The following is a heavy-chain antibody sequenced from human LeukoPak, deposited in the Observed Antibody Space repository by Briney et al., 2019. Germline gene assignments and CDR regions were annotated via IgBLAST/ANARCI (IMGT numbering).Heavy chain of an antibody. J-gene: IGHJ5*02. V-gene: IGHV4-39*01. Sequence: AETLSLTCTVSGGSIRRSSYYWRWIRQPPGKGREWIGCIYYSGSTYYNPSLKSRVTISVDKSKNQCSLELSSVTAADAAVYYCASRPYYGSGSSFDPWGQGTLVTVSS. D-gene: IGHD3-10*01. CDR2: IYYSGST. CDR3: ASRPYYGSGSSFDP. CDR1: GGSIRRSSYY.